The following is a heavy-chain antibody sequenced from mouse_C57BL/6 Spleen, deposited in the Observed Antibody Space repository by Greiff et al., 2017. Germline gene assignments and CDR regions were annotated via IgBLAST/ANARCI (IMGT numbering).Heavy chain of an antibody. CDR1: GYSFTSYY. V-gene: IGHV1-66*01. Sequence: QVQLQQSGPELVKPGASVKISCKASGYSFTSYYIHWVKQRPGQGLAWIGWIYPGSGNTKYNEKFKGKATLTADTSSSTAYMQLSSLSADDSAFYDCATLTYWGQGTLVTVSA. J-gene: IGHJ3*01. CDR2: IYPGSGNT. CDR3: ATLTY.